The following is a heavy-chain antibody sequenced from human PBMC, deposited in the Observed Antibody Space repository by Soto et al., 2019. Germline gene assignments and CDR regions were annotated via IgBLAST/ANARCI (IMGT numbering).Heavy chain of an antibody. CDR3: ARRSSSWYFDY. V-gene: IGHV3-23*01. J-gene: IGHJ4*02. CDR1: GFTFSSYA. Sequence: PGGSLRLSCAAPGFTFSSYAMNWVRQAPGKGLEWVSVISGSDGSTYYADSVKGRFTISRDNSKNTLNLQMNSLRAEDTAVYYCARRSSSWYFDYWGQGTLVTVSS. CDR2: ISGSDGST. D-gene: IGHD6-13*01.